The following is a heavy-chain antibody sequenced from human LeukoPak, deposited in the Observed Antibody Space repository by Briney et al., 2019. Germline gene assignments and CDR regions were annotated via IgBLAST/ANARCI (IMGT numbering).Heavy chain of an antibody. CDR1: GYTFTSYD. D-gene: IGHD4-17*01. J-gene: IGHJ6*02. CDR3: ARGGPTTVTPTNHYYYYGMDV. Sequence: ASVKVSCKASGYTFTSYDINWLRQATGQGLEWMGWMNPNSGNTGYAQKFQGRVTMTRNTSISTAYMELSSLRSEDTAVYYCARGGPTTVTPTNHYYYYGMDVWGQGTTVTVSS. CDR2: MNPNSGNT. V-gene: IGHV1-8*01.